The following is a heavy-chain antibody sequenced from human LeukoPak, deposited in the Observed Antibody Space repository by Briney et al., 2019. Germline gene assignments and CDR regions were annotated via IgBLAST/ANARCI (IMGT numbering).Heavy chain of an antibody. CDR3: ASSTRIAARPIGGYYYYYMDV. CDR1: GYTFTSYD. Sequence: GASVKVSCKASGYTFTSYDINWVRQATGQGLEWMGWMNPNSGNTGYAQKLQGRVTMTTDTSTSTAYMELRSLRSDDTAVYYCASSTRIAARPIGGYYYYYMDVWGKGTTVTVSS. D-gene: IGHD6-6*01. V-gene: IGHV1-8*02. J-gene: IGHJ6*03. CDR2: MNPNSGNT.